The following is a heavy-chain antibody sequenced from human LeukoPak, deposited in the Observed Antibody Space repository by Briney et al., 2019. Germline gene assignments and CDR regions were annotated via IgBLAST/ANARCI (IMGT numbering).Heavy chain of an antibody. V-gene: IGHV3-74*01. D-gene: IGHD2-2*01. J-gene: IGHJ4*02. CDR3: ARVSVCGSRGCYSVFDQ. CDR1: GFTLSNYY. Sequence: GGSLRLSCAASGFTLSNYYMHWVRQAPGKGLVWVSRVSSDGSNTDYADSVKGRFTISRDNAKNTLYLQINNLRAEDTAVYYCARVSVCGSRGCYSVFDQWGQGTLLTVSS. CDR2: VSSDGSNT.